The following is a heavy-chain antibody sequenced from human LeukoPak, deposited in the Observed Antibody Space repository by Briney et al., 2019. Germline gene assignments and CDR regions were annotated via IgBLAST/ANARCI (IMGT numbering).Heavy chain of an antibody. J-gene: IGHJ5*02. Sequence: ASVTVSCKASGYTFTSYGISWVRQAPGQGLEWMGWISAYNGNTNYAQKLQGRVTMTTDTSTSTAYMELRSLRSDDTAVYYCARGLPIRVRGVIIMTNWFDPWGQGTLVTVSS. V-gene: IGHV1-18*01. CDR2: ISAYNGNT. D-gene: IGHD3-10*01. CDR3: ARGLPIRVRGVIIMTNWFDP. CDR1: GYTFTSYG.